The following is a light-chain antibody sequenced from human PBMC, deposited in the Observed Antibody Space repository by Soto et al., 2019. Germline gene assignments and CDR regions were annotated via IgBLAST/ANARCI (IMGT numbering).Light chain of an antibody. CDR3: QQYNTWHPLFA. CDR2: GAS. V-gene: IGKV3-15*01. Sequence: VVAQNTAAVRGAGEERGTRSWRSRQSVTTPLAWSQTKPGQAPTLPIYGASTRATGIPARFSGSGSGTEFTLTMSSLHSEDSALYYRQQYNTWHPLFAFRPGTKVDIK. J-gene: IGKJ3*01. CDR1: QSVTTP.